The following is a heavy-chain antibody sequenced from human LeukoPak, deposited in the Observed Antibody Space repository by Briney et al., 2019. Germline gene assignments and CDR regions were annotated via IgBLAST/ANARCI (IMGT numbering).Heavy chain of an antibody. V-gene: IGHV3-21*01. D-gene: IGHD3-3*01. CDR2: ISSSSSYI. Sequence: PGGSLRLSCAASGFTFSSYSMNWVRQAPGKGLEWVSSISSSSSYIYYADSVKGRFTISRDNAKNSLYLQMNSLRAEDTAVYYCAEGRYDFWSPDYWGQGTLVTVSS. CDR3: AEGRYDFWSPDY. CDR1: GFTFSSYS. J-gene: IGHJ4*02.